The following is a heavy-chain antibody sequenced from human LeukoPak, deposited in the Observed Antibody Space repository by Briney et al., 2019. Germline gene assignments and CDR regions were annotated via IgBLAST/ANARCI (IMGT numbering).Heavy chain of an antibody. CDR3: ASDIVGVPTAQKLDY. V-gene: IGHV3-21*01. CDR1: GFTFSSFS. D-gene: IGHD2-15*01. CDR2: ISSSSSYI. Sequence: PGRTLRLSCAASGFTFSSFSMNWVCDAPWPGLECVSSISSSSSYIYYADSVKGRFTISRDNAKNSLYLQMNSLRAEDTAVYYCASDIVGVPTAQKLDYWGQGTLVTVSS. J-gene: IGHJ4*02.